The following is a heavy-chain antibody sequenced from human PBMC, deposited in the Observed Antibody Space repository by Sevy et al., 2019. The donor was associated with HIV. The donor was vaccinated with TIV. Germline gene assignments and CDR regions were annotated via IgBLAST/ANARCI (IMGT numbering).Heavy chain of an antibody. Sequence: GGSLRLSCAASGFTVGTYWMSWVRQAPGKGLEWVAFIRSKAYGGTTEYAASVKGRFTISRDESKSIAYLQMNSLKTEDTAVYYCTRVEGAADWGMDVWGQGTTVTVSS. CDR2: IRSKAYGGTT. D-gene: IGHD1-26*01. V-gene: IGHV3-49*04. J-gene: IGHJ6*02. CDR1: GFTVGTYW. CDR3: TRVEGAADWGMDV.